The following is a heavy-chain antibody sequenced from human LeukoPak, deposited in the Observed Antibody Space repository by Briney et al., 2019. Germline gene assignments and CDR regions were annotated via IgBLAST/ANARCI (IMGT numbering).Heavy chain of an antibody. CDR2: IGSSSSSI. CDR1: GFSFSSYN. D-gene: IGHD3-16*01. V-gene: IGHV3-48*01. CDR3: AREEYVYFWGSPKH. Sequence: GGSLRLSCAASGFSFSSYNMNWVRQAPGKGLEWVSYIGSSSSSIYYADSVKGRFTISRDNAKNSLYLQMNSLRVADTAVYYCAREEYVYFWGSPKHWGQGTLVTVSS. J-gene: IGHJ1*01.